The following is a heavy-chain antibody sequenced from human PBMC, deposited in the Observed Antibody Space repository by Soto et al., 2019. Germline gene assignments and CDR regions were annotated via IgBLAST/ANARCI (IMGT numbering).Heavy chain of an antibody. CDR2: VSHDGIIQ. J-gene: IGHJ4*02. D-gene: IGHD6-19*01. Sequence: QVQLVESGGGVVQSGRSLRLSCVASGFTFRTFGMQWVRQVPGKGLEWVAVVSHDGIIQHYADSVKGRFSISRDNFKTTAYLQMYRLRPDDTAVYYCAKEGTPYTSSHLDNWGQGTLVTVSS. CDR3: AKEGTPYTSSHLDN. V-gene: IGHV3-30*18. CDR1: GFTFRTFG.